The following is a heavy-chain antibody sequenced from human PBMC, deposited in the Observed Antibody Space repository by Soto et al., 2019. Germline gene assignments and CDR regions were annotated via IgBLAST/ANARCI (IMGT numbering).Heavy chain of an antibody. Sequence: GSLRLSCAASGCTFNTYAMTWVRQPPGKGLEGVSSISLTGGSVYDADSVKGRFTISRDNSKNILYLQMTSRRVEDTAKYFCAKVIGRDAYGAFDVGVQEPMVTVS. CDR1: GCTFNTYA. CDR2: ISLTGGSV. CDR3: AKVIGRDAYGAFDV. V-gene: IGHV3-23*01. D-gene: IGHD4-17*01. J-gene: IGHJ3*01.